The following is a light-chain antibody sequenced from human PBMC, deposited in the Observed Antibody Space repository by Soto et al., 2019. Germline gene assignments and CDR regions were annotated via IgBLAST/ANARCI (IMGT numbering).Light chain of an antibody. CDR3: KSYDSSLTTFV. CDR2: GDN. CDR1: SSNIGAEYD. Sequence: QSMITQPPSVSGAPVHRVSSSCTGSSSNIGAEYDVHWYQQLPGTAPKRLIYGDNNRPSGVPDRFSGSKYGTSASLAITGLQPEDEADYYCKSYDSSLTTFVFGTGTKVTVL. J-gene: IGLJ1*01. V-gene: IGLV1-40*01.